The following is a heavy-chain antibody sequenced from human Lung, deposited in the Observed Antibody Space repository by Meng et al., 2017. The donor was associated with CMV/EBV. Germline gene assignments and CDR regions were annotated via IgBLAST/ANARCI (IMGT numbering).Heavy chain of an antibody. D-gene: IGHD3-16*01. Sequence: SCAASRFTFSAYEMNWVRQAPGKGLEWVSYIGGSGGTINYADSVRGRFTISRNNARNSLYLQMNSLRAEDTAVYYCARGGYDYVWGSLDYWGQGPLVTVSS. CDR3: ARGGYDYVWGSLDY. CDR1: RFTFSAYE. CDR2: IGGSGGTI. V-gene: IGHV3-48*03. J-gene: IGHJ4*02.